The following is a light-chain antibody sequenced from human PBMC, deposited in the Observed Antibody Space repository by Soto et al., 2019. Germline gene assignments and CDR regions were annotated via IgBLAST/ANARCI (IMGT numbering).Light chain of an antibody. V-gene: IGLV2-11*01. CDR3: CSYAGSYPYV. Sequence: QSVLTQPRSVSGSPGQSVTISCTGTSSDAGGYNYVSWYQQHPGKAPKLMIYDVSKRPSGVPDRFSGSKSGNTASLTISGLQAEDEADYYCCSYAGSYPYVFGTGTKVTVL. CDR2: DVS. CDR1: SSDAGGYNY. J-gene: IGLJ1*01.